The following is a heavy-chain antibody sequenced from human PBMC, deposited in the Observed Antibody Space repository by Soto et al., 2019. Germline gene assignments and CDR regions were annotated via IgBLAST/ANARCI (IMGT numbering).Heavy chain of an antibody. V-gene: IGHV3-7*05. D-gene: IGHD2-15*01. CDR3: ARDKGYCSGGSCPGHDAFDI. CDR1: GFTSSSYW. CDR2: IKQDGSEK. Sequence: EVQLVESGGGLVQPGGSLRLSCAASGFTSSSYWMSWVRQAPGKGLEWVANIKQDGSEKYYVDSVKARFTISRDNAKNSLYLQMNSLRAEDTAVYYCARDKGYCSGGSCPGHDAFDIWGQGTMVTVSS. J-gene: IGHJ3*02.